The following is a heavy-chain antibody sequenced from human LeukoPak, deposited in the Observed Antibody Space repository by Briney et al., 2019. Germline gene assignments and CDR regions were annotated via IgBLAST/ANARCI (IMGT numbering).Heavy chain of an antibody. V-gene: IGHV3-23*01. Sequence: PGGSLRLSCAASGFTCSSYAMSWVRQAPGKGLEWVSAISGSGGSTYYADSVKGRFTISKDNSKNTLYLQMNSLRAEDTAVYYCAKDLRQLVLGGYWGQGTLVTVSS. J-gene: IGHJ4*02. CDR1: GFTCSSYA. CDR2: ISGSGGST. D-gene: IGHD6-13*01. CDR3: AKDLRQLVLGGY.